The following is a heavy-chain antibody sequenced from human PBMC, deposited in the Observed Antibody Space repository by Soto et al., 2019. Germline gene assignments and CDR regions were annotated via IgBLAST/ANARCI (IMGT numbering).Heavy chain of an antibody. V-gene: IGHV1-18*01. CDR2: INTYNGKT. D-gene: IGHD5-18*01. CDR1: GYTFTNFG. CDR3: ARDEGYGYVPIWSDP. J-gene: IGHJ5*02. Sequence: GASVKVSCKASGYTFTNFGISWVRQAPGHGLEWMGWINTYNGKTNYAQNLQGRLTLTTDTSTSTAYMELRSLTSDDTAIYYCARDEGYGYVPIWSDPWGQGTLVTVSS.